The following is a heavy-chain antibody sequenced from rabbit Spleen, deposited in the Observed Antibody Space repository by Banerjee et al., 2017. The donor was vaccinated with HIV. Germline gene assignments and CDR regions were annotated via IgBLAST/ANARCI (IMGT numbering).Heavy chain of an antibody. V-gene: IGHV1S45*01. J-gene: IGHJ4*01. CDR3: ARDLTSVVGWNFNL. CDR1: GFDLSSYYY. D-gene: IGHD1-1*01. Sequence: QEQLEESGGGLVQPGASLTLTCKASGFDLSSYYYMCWVRQAPGKGLEWIGCIYTGNSGTTYYASWAKGRFTISKTSSTTVTLQMTSLTVADTATYFCARDLTSVVGWNFNLWGQGTLVTVS. CDR2: IYTGNSGTT.